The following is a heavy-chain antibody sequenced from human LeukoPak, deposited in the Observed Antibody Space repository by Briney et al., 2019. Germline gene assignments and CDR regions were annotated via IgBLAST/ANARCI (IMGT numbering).Heavy chain of an antibody. J-gene: IGHJ3*02. D-gene: IGHD1-26*01. CDR3: AKEGGAFDI. Sequence: PGGSLRLSCAASGFTFSSYAMSWVRQAPGKGLEWVSDISASGGSTYYADSVKGRFSISRDNSKNTLDLQMNSLRAEDTAVYYCAKEGGAFDIWGQGTMVTVSS. CDR1: GFTFSSYA. V-gene: IGHV3-23*01. CDR2: ISASGGST.